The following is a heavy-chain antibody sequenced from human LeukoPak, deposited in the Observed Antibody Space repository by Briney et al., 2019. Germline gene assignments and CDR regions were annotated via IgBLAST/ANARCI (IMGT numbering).Heavy chain of an antibody. D-gene: IGHD1-14*01. J-gene: IGHJ4*02. CDR1: GFTFGGYS. Sequence: GGSLRLSCAASGFTFGGYSMQWVRQPPGKGLEWVSVISWGGSTTFYAGSVKGRFTIPSDNRTGFLYLQMNSLRTEDTALYYCAKDIVPNSNRSDFGFWGQGTLVTVSS. V-gene: IGHV3-43*01. CDR3: AKDIVPNSNRSDFGF. CDR2: ISWGGSTT.